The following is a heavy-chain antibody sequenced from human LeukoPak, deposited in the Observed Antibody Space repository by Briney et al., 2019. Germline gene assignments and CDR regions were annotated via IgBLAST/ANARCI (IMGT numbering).Heavy chain of an antibody. D-gene: IGHD3-9*01. V-gene: IGHV4-59*01. Sequence: SETLSLTCTVSGGSISTYYWSWIRQPPGKGLEWIGYVYSSGSTNYNPSLKSRVTISVDTSKNQFSLKLSSVTAADTAVYYCARDSIAGYSLSWWGQGTLVTVSS. CDR1: GGSISTYY. J-gene: IGHJ4*02. CDR2: VYSSGST. CDR3: ARDSIAGYSLSW.